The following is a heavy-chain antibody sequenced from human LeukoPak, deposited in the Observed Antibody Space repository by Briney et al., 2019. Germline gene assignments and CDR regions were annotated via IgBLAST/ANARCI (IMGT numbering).Heavy chain of an antibody. J-gene: IGHJ4*02. Sequence: GGSRRLSCAASGFTFSGYAMSWVRQAPGKGLEWVSVISGSGANTYYADSVKGRFTISRDNSKNTLYLQMNSLRAEDTAVFFCAKSLTTVKRGNFDSWGQGTLVTVSS. V-gene: IGHV3-23*01. CDR2: ISGSGANT. CDR3: AKSLTTVKRGNFDS. D-gene: IGHD4-17*01. CDR1: GFTFSGYA.